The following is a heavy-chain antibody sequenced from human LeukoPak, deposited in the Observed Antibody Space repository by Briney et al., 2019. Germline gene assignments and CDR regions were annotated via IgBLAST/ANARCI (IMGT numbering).Heavy chain of an antibody. CDR2: IYYSGST. Sequence: SETLSLTCTVSGGSISSYYWSWIRQPPGKGLEWIGYIYYSGSTNHNPSLKSRVTISVDTSKNQFSLKLSSVTAADTAVYYCATEYLGGDAFDIWGQGTMVTVSS. CDR3: ATEYLGGDAFDI. J-gene: IGHJ3*02. CDR1: GGSISSYY. V-gene: IGHV4-59*01. D-gene: IGHD2/OR15-2a*01.